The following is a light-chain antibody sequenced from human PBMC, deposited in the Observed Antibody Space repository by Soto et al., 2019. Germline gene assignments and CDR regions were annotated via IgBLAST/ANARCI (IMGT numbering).Light chain of an antibody. V-gene: IGKV3-15*01. Sequence: EIVMTQSPATLSVFPGERATLSCRASQSVSSNLAWYQQKPGQAPRLLIYRASTRATGIPARFSGSGSGTEVTLTISSPQSEDFAVYYCQHYNNWPPWTFGQGTKVEIK. CDR3: QHYNNWPPWT. CDR2: RAS. CDR1: QSVSSN. J-gene: IGKJ1*01.